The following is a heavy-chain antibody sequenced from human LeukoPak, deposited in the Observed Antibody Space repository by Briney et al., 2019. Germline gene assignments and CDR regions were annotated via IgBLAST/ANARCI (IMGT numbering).Heavy chain of an antibody. D-gene: IGHD3-16*01. V-gene: IGHV4-31*03. CDR3: ARGGNLVYWFDP. Sequence: PSETLSLTCTVSGGSISSGGYYWSWIRQHPGKGLEWTGYIYYSGSTYYNPSLKSRVTISVDTSKNQFSLELSSVTAADTAVYYCARGGNLVYWFDPWGQGTLVTVSS. CDR1: GGSISSGGYY. J-gene: IGHJ5*02. CDR2: IYYSGST.